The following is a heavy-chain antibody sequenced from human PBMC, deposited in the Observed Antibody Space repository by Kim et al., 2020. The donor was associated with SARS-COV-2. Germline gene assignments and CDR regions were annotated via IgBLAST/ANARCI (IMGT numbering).Heavy chain of an antibody. J-gene: IGHJ5*02. CDR3: ARDALDYYDSSGYTFGWFDP. D-gene: IGHD3-22*01. CDR1: GGSISSYY. V-gene: IGHV4-59*01. Sequence: SETLSLTCTVSGGSISSYYWSWIRQPPGKGLEWIGYIYYSGSTNYNPSLKSRVTISVDTSKNQFSLKLSSVTAADTAVYYCARDALDYYDSSGYTFGWFDPWGQGTLVTVSS. CDR2: IYYSGST.